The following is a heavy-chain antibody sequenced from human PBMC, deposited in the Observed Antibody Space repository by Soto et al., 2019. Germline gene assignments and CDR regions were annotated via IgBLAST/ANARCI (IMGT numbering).Heavy chain of an antibody. Sequence: QVQLVQSGAEVKKPGASVKVSCKASGYTFTGYYMHWVRQAPGQGLEWMGGINPNSGGTNYAQKFQGWVTMTRDTSIITAYMELSRLRSDDTAVYYCARERGVVAARRYYYYGMDVWGQGTTVTVSS. CDR2: INPNSGGT. D-gene: IGHD6-6*01. CDR1: GYTFTGYY. CDR3: ARERGVVAARRYYYYGMDV. J-gene: IGHJ6*02. V-gene: IGHV1-2*04.